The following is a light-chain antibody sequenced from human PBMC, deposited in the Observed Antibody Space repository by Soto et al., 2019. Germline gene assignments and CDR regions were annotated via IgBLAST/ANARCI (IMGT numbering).Light chain of an antibody. V-gene: IGKV3-15*01. J-gene: IGKJ4*01. Sequence: EKVMTQSPATLSVSPGERATLSCRASQSVSSNLAWYQQKPGQAPRLLLYGASTRATGIPARFSGTGSGTEFTLTISSLQSEDFAVYYCQQRHTWPTTFGGGAKVEI. CDR3: QQRHTWPTT. CDR1: QSVSSN. CDR2: GAS.